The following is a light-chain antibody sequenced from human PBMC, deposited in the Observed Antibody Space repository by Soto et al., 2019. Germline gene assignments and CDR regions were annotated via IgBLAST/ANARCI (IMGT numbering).Light chain of an antibody. J-gene: IGKJ4*01. CDR2: GAS. CDR1: QDIRSY. Sequence: ASVGDRVTCSYRSSQDIRSYLQWYQQKPGKAPKVLMYGASTLQSGVPPRFGGSGSGTAFTLTISSLEPEDFEHYFCQQVHDYPITFGGGTKVDIK. V-gene: IGKV1-9*01. CDR3: QQVHDYPIT.